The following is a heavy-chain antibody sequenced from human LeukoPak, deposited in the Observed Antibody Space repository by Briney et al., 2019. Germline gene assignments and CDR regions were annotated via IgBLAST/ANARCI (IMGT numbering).Heavy chain of an antibody. CDR2: ISTAGDT. CDR3: ARGCSAAGCIDY. J-gene: IGHJ4*02. CDR1: GFTFSSYD. Sequence: GGSLRLSCAASGFTFSSYDMHWVRHAPGQGLEWVSAISTAGDTYYPGSVKGRFTISRENAKNSLYLPMNSLRAGDTAVYYCARGCSAAGCIDYWGQGTLVTVSS. V-gene: IGHV3-13*01. D-gene: IGHD6-13*01.